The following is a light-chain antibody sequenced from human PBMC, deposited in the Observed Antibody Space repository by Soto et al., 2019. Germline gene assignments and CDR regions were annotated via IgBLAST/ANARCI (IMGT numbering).Light chain of an antibody. Sequence: IRMTQSPSSLSASTGDRVTITCRASQGISSWLAWYQQKPGKAPKLLIYAASSLQSGVPSRFSGSGSGTEFTLTISSLQTDDFGTYYCQQYNSHPWTFGQGTKV. CDR2: AAS. V-gene: IGKV1D-16*01. CDR3: QQYNSHPWT. CDR1: QGISSW. J-gene: IGKJ1*01.